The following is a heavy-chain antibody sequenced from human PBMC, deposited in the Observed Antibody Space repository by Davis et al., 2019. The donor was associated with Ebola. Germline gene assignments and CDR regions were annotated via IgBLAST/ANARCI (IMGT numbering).Heavy chain of an antibody. CDR1: GYTLTELS. D-gene: IGHD1-20*01. V-gene: IGHV1-24*01. Sequence: ASVKVSCKVSGYTLTELSIHWVRQAPGKGLEWMGNFDPEDGEAIYAQRFQDRVTMTEDTSTDTAYMELSSLRAEDTAMYYCARDRESFNNWNNVKDSWGQGTLVTVSS. J-gene: IGHJ4*02. CDR2: FDPEDGEA. CDR3: ARDRESFNNWNNVKDS.